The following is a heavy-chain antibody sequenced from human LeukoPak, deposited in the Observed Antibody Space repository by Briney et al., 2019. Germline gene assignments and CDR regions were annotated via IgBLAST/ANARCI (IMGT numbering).Heavy chain of an antibody. D-gene: IGHD2-15*01. V-gene: IGHV1-18*01. Sequence: ASVKVSCKASGYTFTSYGISWVRQAPGQGLEWMGWISAYNGNTNYAQKLQGGVTMTTDTSTSTAYMELRSLRSDDTAVYYCASGICSGGSCSLGYWGQGTLVTVSS. CDR1: GYTFTSYG. J-gene: IGHJ4*02. CDR2: ISAYNGNT. CDR3: ASGICSGGSCSLGY.